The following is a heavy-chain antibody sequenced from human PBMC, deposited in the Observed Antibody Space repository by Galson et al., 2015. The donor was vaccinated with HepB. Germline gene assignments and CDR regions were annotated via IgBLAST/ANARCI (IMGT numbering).Heavy chain of an antibody. Sequence: SLRLSCAASGFTFSSYWMHWVRQVAGKGLVWVSRINSDGSSTSYADSVKGRFTISRDNAKNTLYLQMNSLRAEDTAVYYCARGRSVGGAFDIWGQGTMVTVSS. CDR2: INSDGSST. CDR3: ARGRSVGGAFDI. V-gene: IGHV3-74*01. CDR1: GFTFSSYW. D-gene: IGHD3-3*01. J-gene: IGHJ3*02.